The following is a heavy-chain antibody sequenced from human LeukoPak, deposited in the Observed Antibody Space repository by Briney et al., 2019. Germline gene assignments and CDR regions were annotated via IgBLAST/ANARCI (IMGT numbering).Heavy chain of an antibody. CDR3: ALPRWAATGSNWFDP. D-gene: IGHD1-26*01. Sequence: SETLSLTCTVSGGSISSYYWGWIRQPPGKGLEWIGSIYYSGSTYYNPSLKSRVTISVDTSKNQFSLRLSSVTAADTAVYYCALPRWAATGSNWFDPWGQGTLVTVSS. J-gene: IGHJ5*02. CDR1: GGSISSYY. V-gene: IGHV4-39*01. CDR2: IYYSGST.